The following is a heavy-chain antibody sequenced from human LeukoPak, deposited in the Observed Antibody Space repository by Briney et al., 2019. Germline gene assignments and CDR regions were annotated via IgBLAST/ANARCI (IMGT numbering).Heavy chain of an antibody. V-gene: IGHV1-18*01. CDR2: INTYNGNT. CDR3: GRSMDSSTSRLIEY. J-gene: IGHJ4*02. CDR1: GYTFTTYG. D-gene: IGHD6-6*01. Sequence: ASVKVSCKASGYTFTTYGIGWVRQAPGQGLEWMGWINTYNGNTNYAQKLQGRVTMTTDTSTSTVYMELRSLRSDDTAVYYCGRSMDSSTSRLIEYWGQGTLVTVSS.